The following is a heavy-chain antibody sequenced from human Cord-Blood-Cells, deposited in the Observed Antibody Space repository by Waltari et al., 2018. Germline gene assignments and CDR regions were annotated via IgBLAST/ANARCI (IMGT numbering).Heavy chain of an antibody. V-gene: IGHV3-21*01. CDR2: ISSSSSYI. J-gene: IGHJ4*02. CDR3: ARDPVTTVTYYFDY. CDR1: GFTFSSYS. Sequence: EVQLVESGGGLVKPGGSLRLSCAASGFTFSSYSMNWVRQAPGKGLEWVSSISSSSSYIYYADSVKGRFNISRDNAKNSLYLQMNSLRAEDTAVYYCARDPVTTVTYYFDYWGQGTLVTVSS. D-gene: IGHD4-4*01.